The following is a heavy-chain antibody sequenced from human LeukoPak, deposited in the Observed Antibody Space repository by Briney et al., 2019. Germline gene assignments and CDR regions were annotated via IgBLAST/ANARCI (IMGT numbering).Heavy chain of an antibody. V-gene: IGHV3-23*01. CDR2: ISGSGGST. Sequence: HGGSLRLSCAASGFTFSSYAMSWVRQAPGKGLEWVSAISGSGGSTYYADSVKGRFTISRDDSKNTLYLQMNSLRAEDTAVYYCANSPWKVPTGYWGQGTLVTVSS. CDR1: GFTFSSYA. D-gene: IGHD5-12*01. CDR3: ANSPWKVPTGY. J-gene: IGHJ4*02.